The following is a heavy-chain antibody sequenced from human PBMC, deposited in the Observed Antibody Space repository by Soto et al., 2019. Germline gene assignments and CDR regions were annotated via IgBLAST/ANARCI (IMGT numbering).Heavy chain of an antibody. Sequence: SETLSLTCTVSGGSISSGGYYWSCIRQHPWKGLEWIWSIYYSGSTYYNPSLKSRVTISVDTSKNQFSLKLSSVTAADTAVYHCARGRRYDVVVVADNQSVSPAFKTYYFDYWGQGTLVPVSS. D-gene: IGHD2-15*01. V-gene: IGHV4-31*03. CDR1: GGSISSGGYY. J-gene: IGHJ4*02. CDR3: ARGRRYDVVVVADNQSVSPAFKTYYFDY. CDR2: IYYSGST.